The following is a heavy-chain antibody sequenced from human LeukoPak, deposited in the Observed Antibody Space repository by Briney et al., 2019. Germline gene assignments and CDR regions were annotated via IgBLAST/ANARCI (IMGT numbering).Heavy chain of an antibody. Sequence: GGSLRISCAASGFTFRDYFMSWIRQAPGKGLEWVAYTNTAGNTIYYADSMKGRFTISRDNAKNSLYLQMNTLSAEDTSVYYCARATYDRSAVDAFDIWGQGTMVTVST. CDR1: GFTFRDYF. J-gene: IGHJ3*02. D-gene: IGHD3-22*01. V-gene: IGHV3-11*01. CDR3: ARATYDRSAVDAFDI. CDR2: TNTAGNTI.